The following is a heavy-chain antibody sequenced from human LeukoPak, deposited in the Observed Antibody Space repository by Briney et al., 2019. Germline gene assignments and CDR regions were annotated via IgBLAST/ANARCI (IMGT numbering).Heavy chain of an antibody. CDR3: ARDMMGATIILTYYYYGMDV. D-gene: IGHD1-26*01. V-gene: IGHV4-4*07. CDR1: GGSISSYY. Sequence: SETLSLTCTVSGGSISSYYWSWIRQPAGKGLEWIGRIYTSGSTNYNPSLKSRVTMSVDTSKNQFSLKLSSVTAADTAVYYYARDMMGATIILTYYYYGMDVWAKGPRSPSP. CDR2: IYTSGST. J-gene: IGHJ6*02.